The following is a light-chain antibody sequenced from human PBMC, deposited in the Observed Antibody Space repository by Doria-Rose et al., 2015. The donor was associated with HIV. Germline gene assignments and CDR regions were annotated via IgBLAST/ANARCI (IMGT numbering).Light chain of an antibody. CDR1: QSLLYTSKNY. Sequence: DIRLTQSPESLGMSLGERATLNCKSNQSLLYTSKNYLAWYQQKPGQPPKLLIYWASTQQSGVPDRFSGSGSGTDFTLTISSLEAEGVAVYYCQQYYDTPSFGPGTTVDIK. V-gene: IGKV4-1*01. CDR2: WAS. CDR3: QQYYDTPS. J-gene: IGKJ3*01.